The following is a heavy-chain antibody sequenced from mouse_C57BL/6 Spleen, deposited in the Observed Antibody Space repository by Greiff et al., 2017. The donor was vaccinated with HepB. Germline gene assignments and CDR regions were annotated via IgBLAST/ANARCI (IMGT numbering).Heavy chain of an antibody. D-gene: IGHD1-1*01. Sequence: QQSGAELVKPGASVKLSCKASGYTFTSYWMQWVKQRPGQGLEWIGEIDPSDSYTNYNQKFKGKATLTVDTSSSTAYMQLSSLTSEDSAVYYCATTVVAKGFAYWGQGTLVTVSA. CDR1: GYTFTSYW. CDR2: IDPSDSYT. CDR3: ATTVVAKGFAY. J-gene: IGHJ3*01. V-gene: IGHV1-50*01.